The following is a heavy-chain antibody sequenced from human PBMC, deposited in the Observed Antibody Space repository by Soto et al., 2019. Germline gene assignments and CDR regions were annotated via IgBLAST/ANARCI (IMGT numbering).Heavy chain of an antibody. J-gene: IGHJ6*02. Sequence: GGSLRLSCAASGFTFSSYAMSWVRQAPGKGLEWVSAISGSGGSTYYADSVKGRFTISRDNSKNTLYLQMNSLRAEDTAVYYCVKDGGGSCYCMDVWGQGTTVTVSS. CDR3: VKDGGGSCYCMDV. CDR1: GFTFSSYA. D-gene: IGHD2-15*01. V-gene: IGHV3-23*01. CDR2: ISGSGGST.